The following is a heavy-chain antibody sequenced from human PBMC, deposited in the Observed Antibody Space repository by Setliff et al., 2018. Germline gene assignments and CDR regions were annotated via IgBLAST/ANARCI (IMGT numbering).Heavy chain of an antibody. CDR2: MNPNSGNT. V-gene: IGHV1-8*02. CDR1: GYTFTSYD. J-gene: IGHJ6*02. Sequence: VASVKVSCKASGYTFTSYDINWVRQATGQGLGWMGWMNPNSGNTGYAQKFQGRVTMTRNTSISTAYMELSSLRSEDTAVYYCARGGIVVVTAILYGMDVWGQGTTVTVSS. D-gene: IGHD2-21*02. CDR3: ARGGIVVVTAILYGMDV.